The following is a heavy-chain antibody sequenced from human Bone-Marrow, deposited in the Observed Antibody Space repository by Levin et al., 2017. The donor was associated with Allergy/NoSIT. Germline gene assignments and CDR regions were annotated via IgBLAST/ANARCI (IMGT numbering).Heavy chain of an antibody. CDR3: ARDSPSYYGSGRDNVDY. D-gene: IGHD3-10*01. Sequence: LSLTCAASGFTFSSYWMSWVRQAPGKGLEWVANIKQDGSEKYYVDSVKGRFTISRDNAKNSLYLQMNSLRAEDTAVYYCARDSPSYYGSGRDNVDYWGQGTLVTVSS. CDR1: GFTFSSYW. V-gene: IGHV3-7*01. CDR2: IKQDGSEK. J-gene: IGHJ4*02.